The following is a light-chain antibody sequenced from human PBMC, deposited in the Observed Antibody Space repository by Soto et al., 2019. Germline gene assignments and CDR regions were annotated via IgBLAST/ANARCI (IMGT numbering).Light chain of an antibody. V-gene: IGKV3-15*01. CDR2: GAS. CDR1: QSVSSN. Sequence: EVGMTQSPATLSVSPGERATLSCRASQSVSSNLAWYQQKPGQAPRLLIYGASRRATGIPARFSGSGSGTEFTLTISSLQSEDFAVYYCQQYNNWPETFGQGTKVDIK. J-gene: IGKJ1*01. CDR3: QQYNNWPET.